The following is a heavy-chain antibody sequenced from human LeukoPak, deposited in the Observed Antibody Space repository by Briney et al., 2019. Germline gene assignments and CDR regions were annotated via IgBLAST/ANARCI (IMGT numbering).Heavy chain of an antibody. CDR3: AKESSQQLVGPAIYYYYGMDV. V-gene: IGHV3-23*01. Sequence: GGSLRLSCAASGFTFCSYAMSWVRQAPGKGLEWVSAISGSGGGTYYADSVKGRFTISRDNSKNTLYLQMNSLRAEDTAVYYCAKESSQQLVGPAIYYYYGMDVWGQGTTVTVSS. CDR2: ISGSGGGT. D-gene: IGHD6-13*01. CDR1: GFTFCSYA. J-gene: IGHJ6*02.